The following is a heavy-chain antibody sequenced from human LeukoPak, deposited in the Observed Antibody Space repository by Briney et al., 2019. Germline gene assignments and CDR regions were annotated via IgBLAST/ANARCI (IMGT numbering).Heavy chain of an antibody. V-gene: IGHV4-34*01. CDR3: ASRRSSEGVSGWFDP. CDR2: INHSGST. D-gene: IGHD3-10*01. J-gene: IGHJ5*02. CDR1: GGSFSGYY. Sequence: PSETLSLTCAVYGGSFSGYYWSWIRQPPGKGLEWIGEINHSGSTNYNPSLKSRVTISVDTSKNQFSLKLSSVTAADTAVYYCASRRSSEGVSGWFDPWGQGTLVTVSS.